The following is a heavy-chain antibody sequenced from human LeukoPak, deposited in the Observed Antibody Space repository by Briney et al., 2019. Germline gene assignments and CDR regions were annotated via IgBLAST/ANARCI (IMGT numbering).Heavy chain of an antibody. CDR3: ARDLGPLDY. V-gene: IGHV3-7*01. Sequence: PGGSLRPSCAASGFTFSIYWMSWVRQAPGKGLEWVANIKQDGSEKYYVDSVKGRFTISRDSAKNSLYLQMNSLRAEDTALYYCARDLGPLDYWGQGTLVTVSS. CDR1: GFTFSIYW. J-gene: IGHJ4*02. CDR2: IKQDGSEK. D-gene: IGHD7-27*01.